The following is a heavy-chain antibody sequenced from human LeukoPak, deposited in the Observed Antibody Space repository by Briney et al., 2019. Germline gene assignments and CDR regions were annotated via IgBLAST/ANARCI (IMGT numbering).Heavy chain of an antibody. V-gene: IGHV4-38-2*01. CDR1: DYSSSSGYY. CDR3: ARHAPGIVLMVYAAGRYFDY. J-gene: IGHJ4*02. D-gene: IGHD2-8*01. Sequence: SETLSLXCAVSDYSSSSGYYWGWIRQPPGRGLEWIGSIYHSGSTYYNPSLKSRVTISVDTSKNQFSLKLSSVTAADTAVYYCARHAPGIVLMVYAAGRYFDYWGQGTLVTVSS. CDR2: IYHSGST.